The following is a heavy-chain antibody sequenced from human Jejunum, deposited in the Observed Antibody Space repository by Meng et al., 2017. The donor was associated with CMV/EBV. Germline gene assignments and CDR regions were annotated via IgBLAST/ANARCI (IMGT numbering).Heavy chain of an antibody. J-gene: IGHJ4*02. V-gene: IGHV4-34*01. CDR1: GGSFSGYY. CDR2: INHSGNA. D-gene: IGHD2-2*01. CDR3: ARKYCGSSNCYPFDY. Sequence: GGSFSGYYWSWIRQSPGQGLEWIGQINHSGNASYNPSLRRRVTISEDTSKNQFSLRLTSVTAADTAIYYCARKYCGSSNCYPFDYWGQGELVTVSS.